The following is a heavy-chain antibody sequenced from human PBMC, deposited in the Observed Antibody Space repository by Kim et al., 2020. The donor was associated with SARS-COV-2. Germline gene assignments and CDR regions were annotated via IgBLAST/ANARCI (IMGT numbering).Heavy chain of an antibody. Sequence: SETLSLTCTVSGGSISSYYWSWIRQPPGKGLEWIGYIYYSGSTNYNPSLKSRVTISVDTSKNQFSLKLSSVTAADTAVYYCASVRYGSPYFDYWGQGTLVTVSP. V-gene: IGHV4-59*08. CDR2: IYYSGST. CDR1: GGSISSYY. D-gene: IGHD3-10*01. CDR3: ASVRYGSPYFDY. J-gene: IGHJ4*02.